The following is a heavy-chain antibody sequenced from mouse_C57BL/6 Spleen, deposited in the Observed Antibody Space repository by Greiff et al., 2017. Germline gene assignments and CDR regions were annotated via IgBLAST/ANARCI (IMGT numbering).Heavy chain of an antibody. V-gene: IGHV1-58*01. D-gene: IGHD1-1*01. CDR1: GYTFTSYG. CDR3: ARGYHYYGSRYYAMDY. CDR2: IYIGNGYT. Sequence: EVHLVESGAELVRPGSSVKMSCKTSGYTFTSYGINWVKQRPGQGLEWIGYIYIGNGYTEYNEKFKGKATLTSDTSSSTAYMQLSSLTSEDSAIYCCARGYHYYGSRYYAMDYWGQGTSVTVSS. J-gene: IGHJ4*01.